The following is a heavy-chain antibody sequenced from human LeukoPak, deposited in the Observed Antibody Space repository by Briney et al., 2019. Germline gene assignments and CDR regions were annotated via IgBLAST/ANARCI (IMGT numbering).Heavy chain of an antibody. J-gene: IGHJ6*02. CDR3: ASQGIAAAGTKRYYYGMDV. CDR1: GSTXSSYA. V-gene: IGHV1-69*04. Sequence: SVKVSCKASGSTXSSYAISWVRQAPGQGLEWMGRIIPILGIANYAQKFQGRVTITADKSTSTAYMELSSLRSEDTAVYYCASQGIAAAGTKRYYYGMDVWGQGTTVTVSS. D-gene: IGHD6-13*01. CDR2: IIPILGIA.